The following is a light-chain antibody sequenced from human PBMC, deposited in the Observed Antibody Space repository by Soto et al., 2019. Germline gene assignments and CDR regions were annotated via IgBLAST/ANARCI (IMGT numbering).Light chain of an antibody. CDR3: NSYTSSSTLV. Sequence: QSVLTQTASVSASPGQSITISCTGTSSDVGGYNYVSWYQQHPGKAPKLVIYEVSNRPSGVSNRFSASKSGNTASLTISGLQAEDEADYYCNSYTSSSTLVFGSGTKLTVL. V-gene: IGLV2-14*01. CDR1: SSDVGGYNY. CDR2: EVS. J-gene: IGLJ1*01.